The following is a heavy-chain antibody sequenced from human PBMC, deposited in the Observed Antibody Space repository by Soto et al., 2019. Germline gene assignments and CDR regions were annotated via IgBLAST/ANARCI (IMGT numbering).Heavy chain of an antibody. V-gene: IGHV4-59*08. CDR1: GGSISSYY. Sequence: SETLSLTCTASGGSISSYYWSWIRQPPGKGLEWIGYIYYSGSTNYNPSLKSRVTISVDTSKNQFSLKLSSVTAADTAVYYCARGSVDTAMVTEYWGQGTLVTVSS. CDR2: IYYSGST. J-gene: IGHJ4*02. D-gene: IGHD5-18*01. CDR3: ARGSVDTAMVTEY.